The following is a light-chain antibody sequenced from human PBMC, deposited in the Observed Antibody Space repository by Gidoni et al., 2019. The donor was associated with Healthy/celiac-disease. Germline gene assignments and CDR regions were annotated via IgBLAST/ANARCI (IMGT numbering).Light chain of an antibody. V-gene: IGKV1-33*01. Sequence: DIQMTQSPSSMSASVGDIVTITCQASQDISNYLNWYQQKPGKAPKLLIYDASNWETGVPSRFSGSGSGTDFTVIISSMQHEDIATYYCQQYDNRLPLTFGGGTKVEIK. CDR1: QDISNY. CDR3: QQYDNRLPLT. J-gene: IGKJ4*01. CDR2: DAS.